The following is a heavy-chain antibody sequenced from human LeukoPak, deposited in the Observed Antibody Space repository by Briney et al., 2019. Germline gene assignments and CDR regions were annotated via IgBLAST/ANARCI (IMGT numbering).Heavy chain of an antibody. J-gene: IGHJ4*02. D-gene: IGHD6-6*01. Sequence: GGSLRLSCAASGFTFDDYTMHWVRQAPGKGLEWVSLISWDGGSTYYADSVRGRFTISRDNSKNSLYLQMNSLRTEDTALYYCAKGSYSSSPNYGIDYWGQGTLVTVSS. CDR1: GFTFDDYT. V-gene: IGHV3-43*01. CDR3: AKGSYSSSPNYGIDY. CDR2: ISWDGGST.